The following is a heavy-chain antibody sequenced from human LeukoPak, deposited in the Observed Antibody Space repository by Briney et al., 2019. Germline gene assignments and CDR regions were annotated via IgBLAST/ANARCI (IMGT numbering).Heavy chain of an antibody. Sequence: GGSLRLSCVASGFTFSSYAMSWVRQAPGKGLEWVSGISGRGGSTYYADSVKGRFTISRDNSKNTLYLQMNSLRAEDTAVYYCAKDPGNIVVVPAASNYFDYWGQGTLVTVSS. V-gene: IGHV3-23*01. CDR2: ISGRGGST. D-gene: IGHD2-2*01. J-gene: IGHJ4*02. CDR3: AKDPGNIVVVPAASNYFDY. CDR1: GFTFSSYA.